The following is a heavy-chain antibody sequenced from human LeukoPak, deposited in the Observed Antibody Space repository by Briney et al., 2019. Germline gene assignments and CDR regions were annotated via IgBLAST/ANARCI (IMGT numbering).Heavy chain of an antibody. J-gene: IGHJ4*02. Sequence: GGSLRLSCAASGFTFSSYSMNWVRQAPGKGLEWVSSISSSSSYIYYADSVKGRFTISRDNAKNSLYLQMNSLRAEDTAVYYCARDDSSGYYFGTVDYWGQGTLVTVSS. CDR2: ISSSSSYI. CDR3: ARDDSSGYYFGTVDY. CDR1: GFTFSSYS. D-gene: IGHD3-22*01. V-gene: IGHV3-21*01.